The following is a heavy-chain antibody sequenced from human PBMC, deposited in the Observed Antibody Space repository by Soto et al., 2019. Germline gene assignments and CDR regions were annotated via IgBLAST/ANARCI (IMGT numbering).Heavy chain of an antibody. J-gene: IGHJ6*02. D-gene: IGHD1-26*01. CDR2: IYSGGAT. Sequence: EVHLVEFGGGLVQPGGSLRLSCAASGFTVSSDYMSWVRQAPGKGLEWVSVIYSGGATYYADSVKGRVTISRDNSKNMVYLQMNSLRGEDTAVYHCARDPGDRNGVSVWGPGTTVTVSS. V-gene: IGHV3-66*01. CDR3: ARDPGDRNGVSV. CDR1: GFTVSSDY.